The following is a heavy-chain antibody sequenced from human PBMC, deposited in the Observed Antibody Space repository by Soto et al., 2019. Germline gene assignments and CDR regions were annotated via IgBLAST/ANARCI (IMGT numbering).Heavy chain of an antibody. J-gene: IGHJ3*02. CDR1: GERLTGYS. CDR2: INPNTGGT. V-gene: IGHV1-2*04. Sequence: AEVSCKACGERLTGYSVHWVRQSKGQGLEWLGWINPNTGGTNYAQRFKGWVTITRDTSISTAYMELSRLKSDDTAMYYCTRAGYCSTTSCYVRDDAFDIWGQGTMVTVSS. CDR3: TRAGYCSTTSCYVRDDAFDI. D-gene: IGHD2-2*03.